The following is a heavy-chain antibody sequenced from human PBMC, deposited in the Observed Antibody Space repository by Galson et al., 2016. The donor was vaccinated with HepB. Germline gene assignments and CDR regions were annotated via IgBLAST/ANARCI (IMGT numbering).Heavy chain of an antibody. D-gene: IGHD3-22*01. CDR1: GFTFSTYN. J-gene: IGHJ3*02. CDR3: ARALVSFYDSSGYYYVMPHDAFDI. V-gene: IGHV3-7*03. Sequence: SLRLSCAASGFTFSTYNMNWVRQTPGKGLEWVANIKQDGSEKYYVDSVKGRFTISRDNAKNSLYLQMNSLRAEDTAVYYCARALVSFYDSSGYYYVMPHDAFDIWGQGTVVTVSS. CDR2: IKQDGSEK.